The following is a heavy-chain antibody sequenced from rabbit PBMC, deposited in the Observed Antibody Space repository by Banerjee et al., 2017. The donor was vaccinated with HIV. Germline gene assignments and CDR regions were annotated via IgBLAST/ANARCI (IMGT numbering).Heavy chain of an antibody. V-gene: IGHV1S45*01. D-gene: IGHD1-1*01. Sequence: QEQLEESGGGLVKPEGSLKLSCTASGFSFGDRDVMCWVRQAPGKGLEWIACINAATGKPVYATWAKGRFTISRTSSTTVTLRMTSLTAADRAAYFCARDLVGVIGWNFYLWGPGTLVTVS. J-gene: IGHJ4*01. CDR1: GFSFGDRDV. CDR2: INAATGKP. CDR3: ARDLVGVIGWNFYL.